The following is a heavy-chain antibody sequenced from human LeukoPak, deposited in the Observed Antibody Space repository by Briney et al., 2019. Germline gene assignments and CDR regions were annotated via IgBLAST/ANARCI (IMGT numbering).Heavy chain of an antibody. CDR1: GFTVSTHY. V-gene: IGHV3-53*01. CDR3: AKVRDLDTVLGRFDN. D-gene: IGHD5-18*01. J-gene: IGHJ5*02. CDR2: IDTADKT. Sequence: GGSLRLSCAASGFTVSTHYMNWVRQAPGKGLEWVSVIDTADKTYYADSVKGRFTISRDNSKNTLYLQMNSLRAEDTAVYYCAKVRDLDTVLGRFDNWGQGTLVTVSS.